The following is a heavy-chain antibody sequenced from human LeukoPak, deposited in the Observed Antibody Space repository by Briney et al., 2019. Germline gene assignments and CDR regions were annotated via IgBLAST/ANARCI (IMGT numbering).Heavy chain of an antibody. D-gene: IGHD7-27*01. J-gene: IGHJ4*02. CDR3: ARQASGRLRLGIDY. CDR1: GGSISSSSYY. V-gene: IGHV4-39*01. CDR2: IYYSGST. Sequence: TSETLSLTCAVSGGSISSSSYYWGWIRQPPGKGLEWIGSIYYSGSTYYNPSLKSRVTISVDTSKNQFSLKLSSVTAADTAVYYCARQASGRLRLGIDYWGQGTLVTVSS.